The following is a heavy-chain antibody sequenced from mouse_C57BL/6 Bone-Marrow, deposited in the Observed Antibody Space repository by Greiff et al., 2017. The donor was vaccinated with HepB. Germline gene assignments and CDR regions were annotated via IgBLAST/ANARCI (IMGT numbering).Heavy chain of an antibody. CDR1: GFSIKDDY. V-gene: IGHV14-4*01. Sequence: VQLQQSGAELVRPGASVKLSCTASGFSIKDDYMHWVKQRPEQGLEWIGWIDPENGDTEYASKFQGKATITADTSSNTAYLQLSSLTSEDTAVYYCTKWYYAMDYWGQGTSVTVSS. CDR3: TKWYYAMDY. J-gene: IGHJ4*01. CDR2: IDPENGDT.